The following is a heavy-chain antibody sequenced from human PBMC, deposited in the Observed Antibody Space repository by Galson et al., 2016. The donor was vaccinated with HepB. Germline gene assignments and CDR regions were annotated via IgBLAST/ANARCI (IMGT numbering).Heavy chain of an antibody. J-gene: IGHJ4*02. CDR1: GFTFSSYY. V-gene: IGHV3-7*03. CDR2: IKGDDSSP. Sequence: SLRLSCAASGFTFSSYYMSWVRQAPGTGLEWVAEIKGDDSSPQYVASLNVRFPLSRDHAPNSLYLQMNSLRVAATAVYYCAEPHGDHPGVDYWGQGTLVTVSS. D-gene: IGHD4-17*01. CDR3: AEPHGDHPGVDY.